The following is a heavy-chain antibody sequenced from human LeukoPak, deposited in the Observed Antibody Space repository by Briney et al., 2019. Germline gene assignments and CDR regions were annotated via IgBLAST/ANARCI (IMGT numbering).Heavy chain of an antibody. J-gene: IGHJ4*02. CDR2: ISYDGSNK. CDR1: GFTFSSYA. CDR3: ASATTNWSYPQNY. D-gene: IGHD1-7*01. Sequence: QPGGSLRLSCAASGFTFSSYAMHWVRQAPGKGLEWVAVISYDGSNKYYADSVKGRFTISRDNSKNTLYLQMNSLRAEDTAVYYCASATTNWSYPQNYWGQGTLVTVSS. V-gene: IGHV3-30*04.